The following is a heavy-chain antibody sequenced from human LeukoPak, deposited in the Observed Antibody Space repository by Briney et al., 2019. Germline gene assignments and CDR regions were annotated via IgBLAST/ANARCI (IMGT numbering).Heavy chain of an antibody. CDR1: GFTFANYP. D-gene: IGHD1-1*01. J-gene: IGHJ4*02. Sequence: PGGSLRLSCAASGFTFANYPMSWVRQAPGKGLEWVSAISASGYSTYYADSVKGRFTISRDNFKNTLHLQMNSLRAEDTAVYFRAKKAGTNSHYFDSWGQGTLVTLSS. CDR3: AKKAGTNSHYFDS. CDR2: ISASGYST. V-gene: IGHV3-23*01.